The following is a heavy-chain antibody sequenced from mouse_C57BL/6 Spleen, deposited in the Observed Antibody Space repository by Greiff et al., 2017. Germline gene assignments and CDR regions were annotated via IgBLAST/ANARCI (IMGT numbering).Heavy chain of an antibody. D-gene: IGHD1-1*01. V-gene: IGHV1-82*01. Sequence: VQLQQSGPELVKPGASVKISCKASGYAFSSSWMNWVKQRPGKGLEWIGRIYPGDGDTNYNGKFKGKATLTADKSSSTAYMQLSSLTSEDSAVYFCARFITTVVATGYFDYWGQGTTLTVSS. CDR2: IYPGDGDT. CDR1: GYAFSSSW. CDR3: ARFITTVVATGYFDY. J-gene: IGHJ2*01.